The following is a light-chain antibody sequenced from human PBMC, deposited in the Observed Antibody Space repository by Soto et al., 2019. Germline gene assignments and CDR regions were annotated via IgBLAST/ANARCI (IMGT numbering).Light chain of an antibody. CDR3: QQRSKWPFT. Sequence: EIVLTQSPATLSLSPGERATLSCRASQSVSSYLAWYQQKPGQAPRLLIYDASNKATGIPARFSGSGSGTDFTLTISSLEPGDFAVYYCQQRSKWPFTFGPGTKVDIK. CDR1: QSVSSY. V-gene: IGKV3-11*01. CDR2: DAS. J-gene: IGKJ3*01.